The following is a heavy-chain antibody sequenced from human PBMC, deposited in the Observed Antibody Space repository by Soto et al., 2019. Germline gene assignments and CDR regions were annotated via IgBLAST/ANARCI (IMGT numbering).Heavy chain of an antibody. D-gene: IGHD6-13*01. CDR1: GFTFSSYA. J-gene: IGHJ4*02. CDR3: AKERDLGGSSWYFDY. CDR2: ISGSGGST. V-gene: IGHV3-23*01. Sequence: PGGSLRLSCAASGFTFSSYAMSWVRQAPGKGLEWVSAISGSGGSTYYADSVKGRFTISRDNSKNTLYLQMNSLRAEDAAVYYCAKERDLGGSSWYFDYWGQGTLVTVSS.